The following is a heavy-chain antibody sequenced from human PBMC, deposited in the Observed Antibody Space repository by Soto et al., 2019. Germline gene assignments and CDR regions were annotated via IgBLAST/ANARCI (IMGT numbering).Heavy chain of an antibody. Sequence: GESLKISCQCSGYTLSNFWIAWVRQLPGKGLEYMGIIYPGDSETRYSPSFHGKVTISADRSIGTAYLQWSSLEASDSAFYFCARSPRSSPYFDYWGQGALVTVSS. V-gene: IGHV5-51*01. CDR2: IYPGDSET. CDR1: GYTLSNFW. D-gene: IGHD6-13*01. CDR3: ARSPRSSPYFDY. J-gene: IGHJ4*02.